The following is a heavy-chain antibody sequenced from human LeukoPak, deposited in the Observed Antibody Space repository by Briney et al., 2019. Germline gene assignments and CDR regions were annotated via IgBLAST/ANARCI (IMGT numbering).Heavy chain of an antibody. J-gene: IGHJ4*02. CDR1: GGPFSGYY. CDR2: INHSGST. CDR3: ARGLTLLRHRTSGVE. D-gene: IGHD1-26*01. V-gene: IGHV4-34*01. Sequence: SETLSLTCAVYGGPFSGYYWSWIRQPPGKGLEWIGEINHSGSTNYNPSLKSRVTISVDTSKNQFSLKLSSVTAADTAVYYCARGLTLLRHRTSGVEWGQGTLVTVSS.